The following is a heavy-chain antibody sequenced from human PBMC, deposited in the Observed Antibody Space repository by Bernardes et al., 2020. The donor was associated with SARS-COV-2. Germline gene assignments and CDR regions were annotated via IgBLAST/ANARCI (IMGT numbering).Heavy chain of an antibody. D-gene: IGHD3-3*01. J-gene: IGHJ4*02. V-gene: IGHV3-23*01. CDR2: ISGSGGRT. CDR1: GFTFRSFA. Sequence: GGPPRRSCATSGFTFRSFAINLDRQPPGKGLGRVSSISGSGGRTYYADSVMAWFTIYRDNFKNTLYLQMNSQSAEDTAVYYCAKREYYDFWSGPIDYWGQGTLVTVSS. CDR3: AKREYYDFWSGPIDY.